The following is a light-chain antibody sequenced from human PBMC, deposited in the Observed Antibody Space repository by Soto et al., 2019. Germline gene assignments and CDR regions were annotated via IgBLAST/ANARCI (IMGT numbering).Light chain of an antibody. J-gene: IGKJ1*01. CDR1: QSVSSY. Sequence: EIVMTQSPATLSVSPGERATLSCRASQSVSSYLAWYQQKPGQAPRLLIYGASTRATGIPARFSGSGSGTEFTLTISSLQSEDFAVYYCQQYNNWPLRTFGQGTKVDIK. CDR3: QQYNNWPLRT. CDR2: GAS. V-gene: IGKV3-15*01.